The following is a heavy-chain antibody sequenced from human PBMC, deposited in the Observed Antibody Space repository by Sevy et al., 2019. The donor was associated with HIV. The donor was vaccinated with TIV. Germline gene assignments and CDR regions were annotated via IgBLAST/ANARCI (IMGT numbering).Heavy chain of an antibody. CDR2: IFSSGST. Sequence: GGSLRLSCAISGFTINDKYIIWVRQAPGKGLEWVSVIFSSGSTYYADSAKGRFTISSDNSKNTVDLQMNSVRAEDTAVYYCLRLFLSYRSGWSYFDYWGHGTLVTVSS. V-gene: IGHV3-66*02. J-gene: IGHJ4*01. D-gene: IGHD6-19*01. CDR1: GFTINDKY. CDR3: LRLFLSYRSGWSYFDY.